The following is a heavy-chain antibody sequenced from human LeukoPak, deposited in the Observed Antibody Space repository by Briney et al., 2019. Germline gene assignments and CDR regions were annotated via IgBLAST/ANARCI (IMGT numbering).Heavy chain of an antibody. J-gene: IGHJ6*02. V-gene: IGHV1-69*02. CDR2: IIPILGIA. Sequence: GASVKVSCKASGGTFSSYTISWVRQAPGQGLEWMGRIIPILGIANYAQKFQGRVTITADKSTSTAYMELSSLRSEDTAVYYCARPFIRNYYYGLEVWGQGTRVTVSS. CDR1: GGTFSSYT. CDR3: ARPFIRNYYYGLEV. D-gene: IGHD3-10*01.